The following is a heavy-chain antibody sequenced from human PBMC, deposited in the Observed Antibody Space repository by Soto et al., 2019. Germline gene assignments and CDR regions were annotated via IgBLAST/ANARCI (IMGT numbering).Heavy chain of an antibody. D-gene: IGHD3-22*01. J-gene: IGHJ4*02. V-gene: IGHV2-5*02. CDR2: IYWDDDK. Sequence: GLDLEWLALIYWDDDKRYSPSLKSRLTITKDTSKNQVVLTMTNMDPVYTATYYCAHLYYYDTSGYYRYFDYWGQGTLVTVSS. CDR3: AHLYYYDTSGYYRYFDY.